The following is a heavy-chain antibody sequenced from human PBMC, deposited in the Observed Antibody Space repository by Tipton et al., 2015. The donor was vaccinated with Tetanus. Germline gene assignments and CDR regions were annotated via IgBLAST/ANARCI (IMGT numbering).Heavy chain of an antibody. CDR3: AKHGDTSRNYYFDY. Sequence: LRLSCTVSGGSISSISWIRQPPGKGLEWIGNIFYSGSTSYNPSLKSRVTLSVDTSRNQFSLKLTCVTAADTAIYYCAKHGDTSRNYYFDYWGQGALVTVSS. CDR2: IFYSGST. J-gene: IGHJ4*02. V-gene: IGHV4-39*01. CDR1: GGSISSIS. D-gene: IGHD6-13*01.